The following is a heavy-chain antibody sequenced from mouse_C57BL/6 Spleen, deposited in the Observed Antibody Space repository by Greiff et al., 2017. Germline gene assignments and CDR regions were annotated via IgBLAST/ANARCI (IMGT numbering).Heavy chain of an antibody. D-gene: IGHD1-1*01. CDR1: GYTFTDYE. CDR2: IDPETGGT. J-gene: IGHJ4*01. Sequence: QVQLQQSGAELVRPGASVTLSCKASGYTFTDYEMHWVKQTPVHGLEWIGAIDPETGGTAYNQKFKGKAILTADKSSSTAYMELCSLTSEDSAVYYCTRRDYYGSSYYAMDYWGQGTSVTVSS. CDR3: TRRDYYGSSYYAMDY. V-gene: IGHV1-15*01.